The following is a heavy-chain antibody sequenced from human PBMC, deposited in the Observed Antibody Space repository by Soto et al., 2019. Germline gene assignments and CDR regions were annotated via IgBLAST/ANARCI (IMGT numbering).Heavy chain of an antibody. J-gene: IGHJ6*02. Sequence: GGSLRLSCAASGFTFSSYWMHWVRQAPGKGLVWVSRINSDGRSTSYADSVKGRFTISRDNAKNTLYLQMNRLRAEDTAVYYCARTLGPGGIVVVPAANYYGMDVWGQGTTVTVSS. V-gene: IGHV3-74*01. D-gene: IGHD2-2*01. CDR1: GFTFSSYW. CDR2: INSDGRST. CDR3: ARTLGPGGIVVVPAANYYGMDV.